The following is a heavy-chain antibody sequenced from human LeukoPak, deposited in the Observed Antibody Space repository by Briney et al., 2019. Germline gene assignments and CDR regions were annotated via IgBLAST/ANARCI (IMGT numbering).Heavy chain of an antibody. D-gene: IGHD3-22*01. CDR1: GGSISSYY. CDR3: ARHPNYYDSSGYPIEAFDI. J-gene: IGHJ3*02. CDR2: LSKSGNT. Sequence: SETLSLTCTVSGGSISSYYWSWIRLPPGKGLEWIGYLSKSGNTNYSPSLKSRVTIFGDTSKNQFFLKLSSVTAADTAVYYCARHPNYYDSSGYPIEAFDIWGQGTMVTVSS. V-gene: IGHV4-59*01.